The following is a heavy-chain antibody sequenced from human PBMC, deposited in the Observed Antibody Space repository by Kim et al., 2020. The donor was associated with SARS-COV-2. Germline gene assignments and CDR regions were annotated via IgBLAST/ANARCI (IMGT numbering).Heavy chain of an antibody. CDR1: GFTFSSYA. J-gene: IGHJ5*02. D-gene: IGHD1-7*01. CDR2: ISSNGGST. V-gene: IGHV3-64D*09. Sequence: GGSLRLSCSASGFTFSSYAMHWVRQAPGKGLEYVSAISSNGGSTYYADSVKGRFTISRDNSKNTLYLQMSSLRAEDTAVYYCVKIMNWNYDVWFDPWGQGTLVTVSS. CDR3: VKIMNWNYDVWFDP.